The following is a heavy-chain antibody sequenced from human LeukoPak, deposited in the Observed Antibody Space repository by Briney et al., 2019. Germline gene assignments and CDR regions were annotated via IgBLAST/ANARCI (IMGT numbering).Heavy chain of an antibody. CDR1: GFTFSSYE. Sequence: NTGGSLRLSCAASGFTFSSYEMNWVRQAPGKGLEWVSSISSSSSYIYYADSVKGRFTISRDNAKNSLYLQMNSLRAEDTAVYYCARVSDGGQRGYSYGYWFDPWGQGTLVTVSS. CDR3: ARVSDGGQRGYSYGYWFDP. D-gene: IGHD5-18*01. V-gene: IGHV3-21*01. J-gene: IGHJ5*02. CDR2: ISSSSSYI.